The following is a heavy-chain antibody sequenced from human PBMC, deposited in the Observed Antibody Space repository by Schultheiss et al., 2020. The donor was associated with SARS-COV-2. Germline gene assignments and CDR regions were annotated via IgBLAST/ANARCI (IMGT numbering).Heavy chain of an antibody. CDR2: IYPADSDT. J-gene: IGHJ4*02. CDR3: ARGSYFGNN. Sequence: GESLKISCKGSGFSFITHGIGWVRQMPGKGLEWMGVIYPADSDTRYTPSFEGQVTISADKSISTAYLQWSSLKASDTAMYYFARGSYFGNNWGQGTLVTVSS. CDR1: GFSFITHG. V-gene: IGHV5-51*01. D-gene: IGHD1-26*01.